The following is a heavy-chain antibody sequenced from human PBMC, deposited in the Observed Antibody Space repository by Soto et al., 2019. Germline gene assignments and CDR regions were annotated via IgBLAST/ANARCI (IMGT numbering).Heavy chain of an antibody. CDR1: GVSFTNAW. CDR2: IRTRIDSVTT. D-gene: IGHD5-12*01. J-gene: IGHJ4*02. Sequence: EVQLVESGGGLVKPGGSLRLSCEASGVSFTNAWMNWVRQAPGKGLEWVGRIRTRIDSVTTDYAAPGKGRFTISRDDSKNTLYLQMDSRKTEDTAVYYCTTEDPSWLRGLEYWGQGTLVTVS. CDR3: TTEDPSWLRGLEY. V-gene: IGHV3-15*01.